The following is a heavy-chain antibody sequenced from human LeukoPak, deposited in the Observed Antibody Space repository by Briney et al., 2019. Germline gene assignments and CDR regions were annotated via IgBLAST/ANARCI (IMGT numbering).Heavy chain of an antibody. CDR1: GFTFSSCA. Sequence: GRSLRLSCAASGFTFSSCAMHWARQAPGKGLEWVALMWYDGSNKYYADSVKGRFTISRDNAKNTLYLQMNSLRAEDTAVYYCAGGSGDYSPDFWGQGTLVTVSS. D-gene: IGHD4-17*01. CDR3: AGGSGDYSPDF. J-gene: IGHJ4*02. CDR2: MWYDGSNK. V-gene: IGHV3-33*01.